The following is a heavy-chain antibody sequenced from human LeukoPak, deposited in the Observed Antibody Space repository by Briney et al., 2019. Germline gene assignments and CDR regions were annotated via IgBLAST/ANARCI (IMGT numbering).Heavy chain of an antibody. CDR1: GGSISSSSYY. D-gene: IGHD4-23*01. CDR2: IYYSGST. CDR3: ARGGKSRYAFDI. J-gene: IGHJ3*02. Sequence: SETLSLTCTVSGGSISSSSYYWGWIRQPPGKGLEWIGSIYYSGSTYYNPSLKSRVTISVDTSKNQFSLKLSSVTAADTAVYYCARGGKSRYAFDIWGQGTMVTVSS. V-gene: IGHV4-39*07.